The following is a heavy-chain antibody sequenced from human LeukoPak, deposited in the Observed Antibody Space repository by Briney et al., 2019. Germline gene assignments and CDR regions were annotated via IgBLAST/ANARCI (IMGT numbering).Heavy chain of an antibody. J-gene: IGHJ1*01. V-gene: IGHV4-31*03. CDR2: IYYSGST. CDR1: GGSISSGGYY. Sequence: PSETLSLTCTVFGGSISSGGYYWSWIRQHPGKGLEWIGYIYYSGSTYYNPSLKSRVTISVDTSKNQFSLKLSSVTAADTAVYYCARDNLFYGDYEGYFQHWGQGTLVTVSS. CDR3: ARDNLFYGDYEGYFQH. D-gene: IGHD4-17*01.